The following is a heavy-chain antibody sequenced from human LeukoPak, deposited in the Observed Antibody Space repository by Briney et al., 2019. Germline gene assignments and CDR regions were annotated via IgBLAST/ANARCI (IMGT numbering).Heavy chain of an antibody. Sequence: GASVTVSFKASGYTLTSYYMHWVRQAPGQGLAGMGIINPTVGDTMYAQKFQGRVTRTRNMSASTVYMELSSLRSDDAAVYYCARYGFSSSGQGGWHAFDIWGQGTMVTVSS. CDR1: GYTLTSYY. CDR2: INPTVGDT. V-gene: IGHV1-46*01. J-gene: IGHJ3*02. CDR3: ARYGFSSSGQGGWHAFDI. D-gene: IGHD6-13*01.